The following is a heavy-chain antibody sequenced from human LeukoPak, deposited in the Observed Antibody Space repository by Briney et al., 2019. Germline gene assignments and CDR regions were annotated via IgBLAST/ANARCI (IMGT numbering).Heavy chain of an antibody. V-gene: IGHV1-24*01. D-gene: IGHD1-1*01. Sequence: VSVKVSCKVSGYTLTELSMHWVRQAPGKGLEWMGGFDPEDGETIYAQKFQGRVTMTEDTSTDTAYMELSSLRSEDTAVYYCATVELERWHVAWFDPWGQGTLVTVSS. CDR2: FDPEDGET. J-gene: IGHJ5*02. CDR3: ATVELERWHVAWFDP. CDR1: GYTLTELS.